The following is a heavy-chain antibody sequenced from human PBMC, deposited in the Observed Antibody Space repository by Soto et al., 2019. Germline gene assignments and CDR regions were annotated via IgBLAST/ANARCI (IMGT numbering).Heavy chain of an antibody. CDR3: ARVITIFGVVMIPGGMDV. D-gene: IGHD3-3*01. V-gene: IGHV4-34*01. CDR1: GGSFSGYY. Sequence: PSETLSLTCAVYGGSFSGYYWSWIRQPPGKGLEWIGEINHSGSTNYNPSLKSRVTISVDTSKNQFSLKLSSVTAADTAVYYCARVITIFGVVMIPGGMDVWGQGTTVTVS. CDR2: INHSGST. J-gene: IGHJ6*02.